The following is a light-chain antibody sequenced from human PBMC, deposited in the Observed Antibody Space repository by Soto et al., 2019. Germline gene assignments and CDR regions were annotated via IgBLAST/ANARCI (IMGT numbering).Light chain of an antibody. CDR1: QSIGGN. J-gene: IGKJ1*01. Sequence: EVVITQSPVNLSVSPGETATLSCTASQSIGGNVAWYQQKPGQAPRLLIYSASTRATGIPARFSGSGSGTEFTLTISSLQSEDFAVYYCQHYDGWPPWTFAQGTKVDIK. CDR2: SAS. V-gene: IGKV3-15*01. CDR3: QHYDGWPPWT.